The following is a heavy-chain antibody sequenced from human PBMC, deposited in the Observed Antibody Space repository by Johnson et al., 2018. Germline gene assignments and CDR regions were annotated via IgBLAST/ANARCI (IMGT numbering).Heavy chain of an antibody. J-gene: IGHJ6*03. CDR3: ADGVDYYYYMDV. V-gene: IGHV4-31*03. Sequence: QVQLQESGPGLVKPSQTLSLTCTVSGASISSGDYCWSVIRQHPGKGLEWIGHIHYSGSTYYNPSLKSRATISVDTSKNHFSLKLTSVPAADTAVYYCADGVDYYYYMDVWGKGTTVTVSS. CDR2: IHYSGST. CDR1: GASISSGDYC. D-gene: IGHD2-8*01.